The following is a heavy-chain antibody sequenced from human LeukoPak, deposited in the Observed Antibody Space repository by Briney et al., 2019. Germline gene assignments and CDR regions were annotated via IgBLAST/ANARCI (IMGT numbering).Heavy chain of an antibody. V-gene: IGHV3-30*02. CDR1: GFTFSSYG. Sequence: PGGSLRLSCAASGFTFSSYGMHWVRQAPGKGLEWVAFIQYVESNTYYADSMKGRFTISRDNSKNTLYLQMNSPRAEDTAVYYCAKDFRYNWNSGGFDYWGQGTLVTVSS. D-gene: IGHD1-7*01. CDR2: IQYVESNT. CDR3: AKDFRYNWNSGGFDY. J-gene: IGHJ4*02.